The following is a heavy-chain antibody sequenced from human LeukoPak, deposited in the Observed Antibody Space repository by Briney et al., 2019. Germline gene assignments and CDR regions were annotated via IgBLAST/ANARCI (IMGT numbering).Heavy chain of an antibody. CDR3: TSGSYGYYFDY. Sequence: GGSLRLSCTASGFTFGDYAMSWVRQARGKGLEWVGFIRSKAYGGTTEYAASVKGRFTISRDDSKSIAYLQMNSLKTEDTAVYYCTSGSYGYYFDYWGQGTLVTVSS. D-gene: IGHD1-26*01. V-gene: IGHV3-49*04. J-gene: IGHJ4*02. CDR1: GFTFGDYA. CDR2: IRSKAYGGTT.